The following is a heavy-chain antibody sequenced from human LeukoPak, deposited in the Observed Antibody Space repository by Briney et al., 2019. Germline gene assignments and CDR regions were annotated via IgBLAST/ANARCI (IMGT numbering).Heavy chain of an antibody. CDR2: MNPNSGNT. D-gene: IGHD6-13*01. CDR1: GYTFTSYD. CDR3: YASEYSSSWYKSYGMDV. J-gene: IGHJ6*02. Sequence: ASVKVSCKASGYTFTSYDINWLRQATGQGLEWMGWMNPNSGNTGYAQKFQGRVTMTRNTSISTAYMELSSLRSEDTAVYYCYASEYSSSWYKSYGMDVWGQGTTVTVSS. V-gene: IGHV1-8*01.